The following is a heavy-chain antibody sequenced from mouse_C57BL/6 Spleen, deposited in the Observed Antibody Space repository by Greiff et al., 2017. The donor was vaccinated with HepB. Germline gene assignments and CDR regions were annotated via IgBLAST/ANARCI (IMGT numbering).Heavy chain of an antibody. D-gene: IGHD1-1*01. CDR2: IDPSDSYT. V-gene: IGHV1-69*01. Sequence: VQLQQPGAELVMPGASVKLSCKASGYTFTSYWMHWVKQRPGQGLEWIGEIDPSDSYTNYNQKFKGKSTLTVDKSSSTAYMQLSSLTSEDSAVYYCARKGGSNYFDYWGQGTTLTVSS. CDR3: ARKGGSNYFDY. CDR1: GYTFTSYW. J-gene: IGHJ2*01.